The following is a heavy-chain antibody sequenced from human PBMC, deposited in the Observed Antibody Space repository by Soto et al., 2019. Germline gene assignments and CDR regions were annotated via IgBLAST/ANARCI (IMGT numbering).Heavy chain of an antibody. CDR1: GGTFSNYD. CDR2: IIPIFATP. CDR3: ARGRADYNNAYLGRGMDV. V-gene: IGHV1-69*12. D-gene: IGHD4-4*01. Sequence: QVQLVQSGAEVKKPGSSVKVSCKASGGTFSNYDIIWVRQAPGQGLEWMGGIIPIFATPNYAQKFKGRVTSTADESTNTAYMELSSLRSEDTAVYYCARGRADYNNAYLGRGMDVWGQGTTVTVSS. J-gene: IGHJ6*02.